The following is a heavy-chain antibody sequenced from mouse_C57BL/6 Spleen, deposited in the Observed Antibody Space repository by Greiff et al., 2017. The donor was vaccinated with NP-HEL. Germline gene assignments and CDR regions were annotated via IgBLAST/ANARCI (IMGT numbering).Heavy chain of an antibody. Sequence: QVQLKQSGAELVRPGASVKLSCKASGYTFTDYYINWVKQRPGQGLEWIARIYPGSGNTYYNEKFKGKATLTAEKSSSTAYMQLSSLTSEDSAVYFCARRLGQDYFDYWGQGTTLTVSS. CDR2: IYPGSGNT. CDR1: GYTFTDYY. CDR3: ARRLGQDYFDY. J-gene: IGHJ2*01. D-gene: IGHD1-2*01. V-gene: IGHV1-76*01.